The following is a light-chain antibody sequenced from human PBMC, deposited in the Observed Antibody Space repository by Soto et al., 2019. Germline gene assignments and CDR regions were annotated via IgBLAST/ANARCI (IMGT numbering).Light chain of an antibody. CDR3: QQYKSYSET. V-gene: IGKV1-5*01. J-gene: IGKJ1*01. CDR2: DAS. CDR1: QSISSW. Sequence: DIQMTQSPSTLSASVGDRVTITCRVSQSISSWLAWYQQKPGKAPKLLIYDASSLESGVPSRFSGSGFGTEFTLTISSLQANDFATYYCQQYKSYSETFGQGTKVEIK.